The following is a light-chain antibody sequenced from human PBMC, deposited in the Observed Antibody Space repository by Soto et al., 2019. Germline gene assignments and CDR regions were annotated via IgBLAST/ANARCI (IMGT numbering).Light chain of an antibody. J-gene: IGLJ1*01. CDR3: SSYTNSGTRV. CDR1: SSDVGGYNY. V-gene: IGLV2-14*01. CDR2: EVS. Sequence: QSALTQPASVSGSPGQSITISCTGTSSDVGGYNYVSWYQQHPGKAPKFIIYEVSNRPSGVSNRFSGSKSGNTASLTISGLQAEDVADYYCSSYTNSGTRVFGTGTKVTVL.